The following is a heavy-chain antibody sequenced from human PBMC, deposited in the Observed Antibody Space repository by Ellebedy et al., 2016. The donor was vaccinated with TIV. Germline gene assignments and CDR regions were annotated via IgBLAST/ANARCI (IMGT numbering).Heavy chain of an antibody. D-gene: IGHD1-26*01. CDR3: ARDIGYPSGDFDY. J-gene: IGHJ4*02. V-gene: IGHV3-23*01. CDR2: ISGGADST. CDR1: GFTFSNYA. Sequence: GESLKISCAASGFTFSNYAMSSVRQAPGKGLEWVSGISGGADSTYYADSVKGRFTISRDNSKNTLYLQMNSLRAEDTAVYYCARDIGYPSGDFDYWGQGTLVTVSS.